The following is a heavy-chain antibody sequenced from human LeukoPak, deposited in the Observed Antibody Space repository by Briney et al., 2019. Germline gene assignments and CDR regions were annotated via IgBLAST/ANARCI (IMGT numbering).Heavy chain of an antibody. J-gene: IGHJ3*02. CDR3: VLFGDYESPDGFDI. V-gene: IGHV3-23*01. D-gene: IGHD4-17*01. Sequence: GGSLRLSCAASGFTFSSYSMHWVRQAPGKGLEWVSAISGSGSGTYYADSVKGRFTISRDNSKNTLYLQMNSLRAEDTAVYYCVLFGDYESPDGFDIWGQGTMVTVSS. CDR2: ISGSGSGT. CDR1: GFTFSSYS.